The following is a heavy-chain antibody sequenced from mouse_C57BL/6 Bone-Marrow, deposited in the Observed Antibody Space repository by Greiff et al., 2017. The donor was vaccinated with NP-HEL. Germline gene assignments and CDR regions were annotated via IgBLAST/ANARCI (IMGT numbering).Heavy chain of an antibody. V-gene: IGHV5-6*01. CDR3: ASPYDYDVAWFAY. D-gene: IGHD2-4*01. Sequence: EVKLVESGGDLVKPGGSLKLSCAASGFTLSSYGMSWVRQTPDKRLEWVATISSGGSYTYYPDSVKGRFTISRDNAKNTLYLQMSSLKSEDTAMYYCASPYDYDVAWFAYWGQGTLVTVSA. J-gene: IGHJ3*01. CDR1: GFTLSSYG. CDR2: ISSGGSYT.